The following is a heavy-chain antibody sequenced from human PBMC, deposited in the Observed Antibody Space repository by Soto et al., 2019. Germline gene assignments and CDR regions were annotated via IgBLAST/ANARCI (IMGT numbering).Heavy chain of an antibody. V-gene: IGHV1-69*06. CDR1: GGTFSSYA. J-gene: IGHJ4*02. D-gene: IGHD1-20*01. CDR2: IIPIFGTA. CDR3: ASYGSITGTRYYFDY. Sequence: QVQLVQSGAEVKKPGSSVKVSCTASGGTFSSYAISWVRQAPGQGLEWMGGIIPIFGTANYAQKFQGRVTITADKSTSTAYMELSSLRYEDTAVYYCASYGSITGTRYYFDYWGQGTLVTVAS.